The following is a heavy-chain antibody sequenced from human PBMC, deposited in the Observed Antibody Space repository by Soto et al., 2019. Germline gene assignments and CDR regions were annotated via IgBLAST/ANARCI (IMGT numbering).Heavy chain of an antibody. D-gene: IGHD2-15*01. J-gene: IGHJ3*02. CDR3: AKYTRVCSGGSCPNDAFDI. CDR1: GFTFSSYA. CDR2: ISGSGGST. V-gene: IGHV3-23*01. Sequence: GGSLRLSCAASGFTFSSYAMSWVRQAPGKGLEWVSAISGSGGSTYYADSVKGRFTISRDNSKNTLYLQMNSLRAEDTAVYYCAKYTRVCSGGSCPNDAFDIWGQGTMVTVSS.